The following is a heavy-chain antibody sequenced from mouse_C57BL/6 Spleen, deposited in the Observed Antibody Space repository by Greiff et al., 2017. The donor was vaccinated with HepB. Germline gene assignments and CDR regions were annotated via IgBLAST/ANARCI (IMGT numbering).Heavy chain of an antibody. D-gene: IGHD2-1*01. V-gene: IGHV1-76*01. CDR2: IYPGSGNT. Sequence: VQLQQSGAELVRPGASVKLSCKASGYTFTDYYINWVKQRPGQGLEWIARIYPGSGNTYYNEKFKGKATLTAEKSSSTAYMQLSSLTSGDSAVYFCARSSYYGNYPFAYWGQGTLVTVSA. CDR3: ARSSYYGNYPFAY. CDR1: GYTFTDYY. J-gene: IGHJ3*01.